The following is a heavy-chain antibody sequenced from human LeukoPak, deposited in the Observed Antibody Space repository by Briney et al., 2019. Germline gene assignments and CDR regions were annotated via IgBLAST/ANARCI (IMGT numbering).Heavy chain of an antibody. CDR3: AKDPGVVPAHYFDY. J-gene: IGHJ4*02. V-gene: IGHV3-23*01. D-gene: IGHD2-2*01. CDR2: TGSTGVST. CDR1: GFMLSTHG. Sequence: PGGSLRLSCAASGFMLSTHGMHWVRQAPGKGLEWVSGTGSTGVSTFYADSVKGRFTVSRDNSKNTLSLQMNSLRAEDTAVYYCAKDPGVVPAHYFDYWGQGTLVTVSS.